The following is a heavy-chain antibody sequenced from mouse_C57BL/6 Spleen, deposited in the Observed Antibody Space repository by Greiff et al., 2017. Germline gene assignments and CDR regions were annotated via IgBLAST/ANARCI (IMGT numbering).Heavy chain of an antibody. Sequence: QVQLQQPGAELVKPGASVKMSCKASGYTFTSYWITWVKQRPGQGLEWIGDIYPGSGSTNYNEKFKSKATLTVDTSSSTAYMQLSSLTSEDSAVYYCARFLDYGSSNWYFDVWGTGTTVTVSS. D-gene: IGHD1-1*01. CDR3: ARFLDYGSSNWYFDV. CDR1: GYTFTSYW. CDR2: IYPGSGST. J-gene: IGHJ1*03. V-gene: IGHV1-55*01.